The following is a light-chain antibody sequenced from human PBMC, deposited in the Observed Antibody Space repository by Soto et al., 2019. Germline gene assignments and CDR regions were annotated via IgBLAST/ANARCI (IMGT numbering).Light chain of an antibody. Sequence: DIQMPQSLSTLSASVGASVTITCRASQSISSWLAWYQQKPGKAPKLLIYDASSLESGVPSRFSGSGSGTEFTLTLTSLQPEKFATYYCQHYNSYSEAFGQGTKVDIK. CDR3: QHYNSYSEA. V-gene: IGKV1-5*01. J-gene: IGKJ1*01. CDR1: QSISSW. CDR2: DAS.